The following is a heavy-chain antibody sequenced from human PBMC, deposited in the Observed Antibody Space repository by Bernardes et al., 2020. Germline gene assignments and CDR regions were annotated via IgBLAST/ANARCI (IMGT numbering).Heavy chain of an antibody. CDR3: ARVRGWLRQEGSYCMDV. CDR1: GGTFSSYA. Sequence: SVKVSCKASGGTFSSYAISWVRQAPGQGLEWMGGIIPIFGTANYAQKFQGRVTITADESTSTAYMELSSLRSEDTAVYYCARVRGWLRQEGSYCMDVWGQGTTVTVSS. D-gene: IGHD5-12*01. J-gene: IGHJ6*02. V-gene: IGHV1-69*13. CDR2: IIPIFGTA.